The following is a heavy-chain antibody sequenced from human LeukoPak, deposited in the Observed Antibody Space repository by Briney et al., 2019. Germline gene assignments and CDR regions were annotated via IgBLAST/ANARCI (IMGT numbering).Heavy chain of an antibody. D-gene: IGHD4-17*01. CDR3: ARGIIYGDYGPGG. V-gene: IGHV4-34*01. Sequence: SETLSLTCAVYGGSFSGYYWSWIRQPPGKGLEWIGEINHSGSTNYNPSLKSRVTISVDTSKNQFSLKLSSVTAADTAVYYCARGIIYGDYGPGGCGQGTLVTVSS. J-gene: IGHJ4*02. CDR2: INHSGST. CDR1: GGSFSGYY.